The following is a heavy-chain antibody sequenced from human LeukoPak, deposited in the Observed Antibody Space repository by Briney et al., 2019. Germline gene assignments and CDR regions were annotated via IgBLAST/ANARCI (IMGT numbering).Heavy chain of an antibody. D-gene: IGHD2-2*02. CDR1: GFTFSSYA. Sequence: SGGSLRLSCAASGFTFSSYAMRWVRQAPGKGLEWVSSITSSSSYIYYADSVKGRFTISRDNARNSLYLQMNSLRAEDTAIYYCARDHSGCSSTSCYIDYWGQGSLVTVSS. CDR3: ARDHSGCSSTSCYIDY. CDR2: ITSSSSYI. V-gene: IGHV3-21*01. J-gene: IGHJ4*02.